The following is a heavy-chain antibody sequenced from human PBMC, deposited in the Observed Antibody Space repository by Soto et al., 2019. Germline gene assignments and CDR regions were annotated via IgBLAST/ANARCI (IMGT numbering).Heavy chain of an antibody. Sequence: QPGGSLRLSCAASGFTFSSYEMNWVRQAPGKGLEWVSYISSSGSTIYYADSVKGRFTISRDNAKNSLYLQMNSLRAEDTAVYYCARNEIVVVVADTVYYYYGMDVWGQGTTVTVYS. J-gene: IGHJ6*02. CDR3: ARNEIVVVVADTVYYYYGMDV. V-gene: IGHV3-48*03. CDR2: ISSSGSTI. CDR1: GFTFSSYE. D-gene: IGHD2-15*01.